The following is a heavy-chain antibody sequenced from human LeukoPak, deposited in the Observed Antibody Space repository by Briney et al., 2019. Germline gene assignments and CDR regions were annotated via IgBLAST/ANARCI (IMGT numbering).Heavy chain of an antibody. CDR3: ARVDGDGYNIPDY. Sequence: SETLSLTCAVFGGSFSGYYWSWIRQPPGKGLEWIGEINHSGNTNYNPSLKSRVTISVDTSKNQFSLKLSSVTAADTAVYYCARVDGDGYNIPDYWGQGTLVTVSS. CDR2: INHSGNT. CDR1: GGSFSGYY. J-gene: IGHJ4*02. V-gene: IGHV4-34*01. D-gene: IGHD5-24*01.